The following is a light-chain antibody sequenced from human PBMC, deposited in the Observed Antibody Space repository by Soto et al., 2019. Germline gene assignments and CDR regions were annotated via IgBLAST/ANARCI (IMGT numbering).Light chain of an antibody. Sequence: QSALTQPPSVSGTPGQGVTISCSGSSSNIGRNAVNWYQQVPGAAPKLLIFGNIQRAPGVPDRFSGSKSVTSASLAISGLRSDDEADYYCASWDATHYVFGTGTKVTVL. V-gene: IGLV1-44*01. CDR2: GNI. J-gene: IGLJ1*01. CDR3: ASWDATHYV. CDR1: SSNIGRNA.